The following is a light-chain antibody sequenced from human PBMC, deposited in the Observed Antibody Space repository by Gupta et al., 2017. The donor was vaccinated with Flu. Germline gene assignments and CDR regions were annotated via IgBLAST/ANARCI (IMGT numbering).Light chain of an antibody. Sequence: DIQMTQSPSTLSASVGDRVTITCRASQGISSWLAWYQQKPGKGPKLLIYQASSLESGVPSRFSGSGSGTEFSLTISSLQPDDFATYYCQQDNSFLYIFGQGTKMDIK. CDR3: QQDNSFLYI. CDR2: QAS. V-gene: IGKV1-5*03. J-gene: IGKJ2*01. CDR1: QGISSW.